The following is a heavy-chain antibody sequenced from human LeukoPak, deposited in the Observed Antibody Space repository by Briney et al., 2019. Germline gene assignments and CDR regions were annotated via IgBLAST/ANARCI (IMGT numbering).Heavy chain of an antibody. CDR1: GYIFTDYY. CDR3: ARGSTGYYFDY. D-gene: IGHD1-1*01. J-gene: IGHJ4*02. V-gene: IGHV1/OR15-1*01. CDR2: INPNSGGT. Sequence: ASVKVSCRASGYIFTDYYMHWVRQAPGQELGWMGRINPNSGGTNYAQKFQGRVTMTRDTSISTAYTELSSLRSEDTATYYCARGSTGYYFDYWGQGTLVTVSS.